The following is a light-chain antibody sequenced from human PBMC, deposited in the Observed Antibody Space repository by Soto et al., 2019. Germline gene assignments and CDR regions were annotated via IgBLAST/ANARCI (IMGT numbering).Light chain of an antibody. Sequence: EIVMTQSPATLSVSPGERATLSCRASQSVSSNLAWHQQKPGQAPRLRRYGASTRATGTPDRFSGSGSGTESKLTISTLQAKDFAVYYCQEHYNWPPWTFGQGTKVEIK. V-gene: IGKV3-15*01. J-gene: IGKJ1*01. CDR2: GAS. CDR1: QSVSSN. CDR3: QEHYNWPPWT.